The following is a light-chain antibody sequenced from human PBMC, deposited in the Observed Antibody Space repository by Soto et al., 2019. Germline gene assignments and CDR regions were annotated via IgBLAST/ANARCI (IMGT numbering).Light chain of an antibody. J-gene: IGKJ5*01. CDR3: QQYNNWPFS. CDR1: QGVTTN. Sequence: EIVMTQSPATLSVSPGERATLSCRAGQGVTTNFAWYQQKSGQSPRLLIYDVSIRATGVPARFSGTGSETDFTLTINGLPSEDSAIYFCQQYNNWPFSFGQGTRLEIK. CDR2: DVS. V-gene: IGKV3-15*01.